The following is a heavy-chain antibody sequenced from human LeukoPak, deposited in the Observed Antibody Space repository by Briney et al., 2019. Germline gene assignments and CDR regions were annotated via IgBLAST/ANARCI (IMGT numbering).Heavy chain of an antibody. CDR2: VSGSGDNT. V-gene: IGHV3-23*01. CDR3: AKDGDLGYCSGGSCYSAY. CDR1: GFTFSSYA. J-gene: IGHJ4*02. D-gene: IGHD2-15*01. Sequence: GSLRLSCAASGFTFSSYAMRWVRQAPGKGLEWASAVSGSGDNTYYADSVKGRFTISRDNSKNTLYLQLNSLRAEDTAVDFCAKDGDLGYCSGGSCYSAYWGQGTLVTVSS.